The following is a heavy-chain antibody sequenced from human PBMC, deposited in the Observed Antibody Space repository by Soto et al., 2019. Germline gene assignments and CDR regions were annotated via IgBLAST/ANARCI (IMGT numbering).Heavy chain of an antibody. CDR3: AKDLDNWKYHTPSPEYQV. V-gene: IGHV3-30*18. Sequence: QVQLVESGGGVVQPGRSLRLSCAASGFTFSSYGMHWVRQAPGKGLEWVAVISYDGSNKYYADSVKGRFTISRDNSKNTLYLQMNSLRAEDTAVYYCAKDLDNWKYHTPSPEYQVWCQGTLVTVSS. D-gene: IGHD1-20*01. J-gene: IGHJ4*02. CDR1: GFTFSSYG. CDR2: ISYDGSNK.